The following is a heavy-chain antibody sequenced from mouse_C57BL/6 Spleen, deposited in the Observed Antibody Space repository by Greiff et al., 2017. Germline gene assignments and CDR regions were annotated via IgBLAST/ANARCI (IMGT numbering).Heavy chain of an antibody. J-gene: IGHJ4*01. V-gene: IGHV5-16*01. CDR2: INYDGSST. Sequence: EVQRVESEGGLVQPGSSMKLSCTASGFTFSDYYMAWVRQVPEKGLEWVANINYDGSSTYYLDSLKSRFIISRDNAKNILYLQMSSLKSEDTATYYCAREGYYAMDYWGQGTSVTVSS. CDR3: AREGYYAMDY. CDR1: GFTFSDYY.